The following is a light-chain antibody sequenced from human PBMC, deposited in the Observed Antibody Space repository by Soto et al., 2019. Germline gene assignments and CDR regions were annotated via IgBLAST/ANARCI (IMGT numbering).Light chain of an antibody. CDR1: QSISSW. CDR3: QQYDSFSIT. CDR2: DSS. J-gene: IGKJ5*01. Sequence: DIQIAQWASSLSASVGDRVTITCRASQSISSWLAWYQQKPGKAPKLLIYDSSSLESGVPSRLSGSGYGTELSLTISSLQTDDFATYLCQQYDSFSITFGQGTRLEIK. V-gene: IGKV1-5*01.